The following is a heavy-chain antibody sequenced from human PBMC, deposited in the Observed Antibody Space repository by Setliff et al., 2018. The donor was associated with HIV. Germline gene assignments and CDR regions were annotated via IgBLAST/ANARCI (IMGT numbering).Heavy chain of an antibody. CDR3: ARDGEIGPDF. CDR1: GYTFSRYA. CDR2: INPNSGGT. D-gene: IGHD3-3*01. J-gene: IGHJ4*02. V-gene: IGHV1-2*02. Sequence: ASVKVSCKASGYTFSRYAMHWVRQAPGQGLEWMGWINPNSGGTNYAQKFQGRVNMTRDTSISTAFMDLSRLRSDDTAVYYCARDGEIGPDFWGQGTLVTVSS.